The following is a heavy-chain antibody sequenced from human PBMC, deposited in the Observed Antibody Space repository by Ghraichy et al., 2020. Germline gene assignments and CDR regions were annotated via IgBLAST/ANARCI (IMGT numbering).Heavy chain of an antibody. CDR3: ARATIRDGMDV. J-gene: IGHJ6*02. CDR2: INHSGRT. Sequence: SETLPLTCAVYGGSFSGYYWTWIRQPPGKGLEWIGEINHSGRTNCNPSLKSRLTISGDTSKNQFSLKLSSVTAADTAVYYCARATIRDGMDVWGQGTTVTVS. CDR1: GGSFSGYY. V-gene: IGHV4-34*01. D-gene: IGHD5-12*01.